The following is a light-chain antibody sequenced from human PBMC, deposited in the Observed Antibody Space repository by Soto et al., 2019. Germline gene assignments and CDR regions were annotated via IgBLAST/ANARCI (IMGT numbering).Light chain of an antibody. Sequence: EIVLTQSPGTLSLSPGERVTLSCRASQSVSSNFLAWYQQKPGQAPRLLIYGASNRAAGIPARFSGSGSGTDFTLTISSLEPEDFAVYYCQQRSNWPRTFGQGTKVDI. V-gene: IGKV3-11*01. CDR2: GAS. CDR1: QSVSSN. CDR3: QQRSNWPRT. J-gene: IGKJ1*01.